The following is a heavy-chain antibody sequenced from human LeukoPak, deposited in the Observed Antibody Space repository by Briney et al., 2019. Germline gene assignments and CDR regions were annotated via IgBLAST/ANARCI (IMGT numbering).Heavy chain of an antibody. V-gene: IGHV3-21*01. CDR2: ISSSSSYI. D-gene: IGHD2-2*01. CDR3: ATHAADDCSSTSCFPQFDP. J-gene: IGHJ5*02. Sequence: PGGSLRLSCAASGFTFSSYSMNWVRQAPGKGLEWVSSISSSSSYIYYADSVKGRFTISRDNAKNSLYLQMNSLRVEDTAVYYCATHAADDCSSTSCFPQFDPWGQGTLVTVSS. CDR1: GFTFSSYS.